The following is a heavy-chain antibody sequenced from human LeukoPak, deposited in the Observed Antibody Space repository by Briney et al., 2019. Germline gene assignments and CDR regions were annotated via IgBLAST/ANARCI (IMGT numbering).Heavy chain of an antibody. J-gene: IGHJ5*02. Sequence: SETLSLTSPVSGGSISSYYWSWIRQPPGKGLEWIGYIYYSGSTNYNPSLKSRVTISVDTSKNQFALKLSSVTAADTGVYYCARDVGGWYSSNWFDAWGQGTLVTVSS. CDR3: ARDVGGWYSSNWFDA. V-gene: IGHV4-59*01. CDR2: IYYSGST. D-gene: IGHD6-19*01. CDR1: GGSISSYY.